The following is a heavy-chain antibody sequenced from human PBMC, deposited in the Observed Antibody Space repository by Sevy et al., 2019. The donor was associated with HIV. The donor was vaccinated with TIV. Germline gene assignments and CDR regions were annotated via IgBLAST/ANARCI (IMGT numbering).Heavy chain of an antibody. D-gene: IGHD6-19*01. J-gene: IGHJ4*02. CDR2: ISYDGSNK. CDR1: GFTFSSYA. V-gene: IGHV3-30-3*01. CDR3: APVAGIGYFDY. Sequence: GGSLRLSCAASGFTFSSYAMHWVRQAPGKGLEWVAVISYDGSNKYYADSVKGRFTISRDNSKNTLYLQMNSLRAEDTAVNYCAPVAGIGYFDYWGQGTLVTVSS.